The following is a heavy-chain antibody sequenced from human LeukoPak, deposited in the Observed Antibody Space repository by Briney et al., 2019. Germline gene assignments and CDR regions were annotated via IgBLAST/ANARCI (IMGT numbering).Heavy chain of an antibody. J-gene: IGHJ4*02. V-gene: IGHV3-30-3*01. CDR3: AREIRHSFDY. Sequence: GGSLRLSCVASGFTFSSYAMHWVRQAPGKGLEWVAVISYDGSNKYYADSVKGRFTISRDNSKNTLYLQMNSLRAEDTAVYYCAREIRHSFDYWGQGTLVTVSS. CDR1: GFTFSSYA. D-gene: IGHD1-1*01. CDR2: ISYDGSNK.